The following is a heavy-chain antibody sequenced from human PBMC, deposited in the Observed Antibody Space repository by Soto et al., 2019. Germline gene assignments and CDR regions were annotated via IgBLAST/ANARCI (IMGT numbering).Heavy chain of an antibody. CDR2: INHSGST. CDR1: GGSFSGYY. Sequence: SETLSLTCAVYGGSFSGYYWSWIRQPPGKGLEWIGEINHSGSTNYNPSPKTRFTITVDTSKNQFSLKLSSGTAADTAVYYCASRDNSGSYYYFDYWGQGTLVTVSS. CDR3: ASRDNSGSYYYFDY. V-gene: IGHV4-34*01. J-gene: IGHJ4*02. D-gene: IGHD1-26*01.